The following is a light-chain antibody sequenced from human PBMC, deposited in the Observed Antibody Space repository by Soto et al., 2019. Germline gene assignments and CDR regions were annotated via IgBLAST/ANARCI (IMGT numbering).Light chain of an antibody. CDR2: GAS. Sequence: DIQMTQSPSSVSASVGDRVTITCWASRGVSTWLGWYQQKPGGAPKLLIYGASNLENGVPSRFSGSGSGTDFTLTISSLQPEDFATYYCQQTKSLPPTLGQGTRLELK. V-gene: IGKV1-12*01. CDR3: QQTKSLPPT. CDR1: RGVSTW. J-gene: IGKJ5*01.